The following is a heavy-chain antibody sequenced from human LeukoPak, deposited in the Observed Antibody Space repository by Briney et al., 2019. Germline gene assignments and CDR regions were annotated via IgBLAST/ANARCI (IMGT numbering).Heavy chain of an antibody. Sequence: ASVKVSCKASGYTFTSSDINWVRQATGQGLEWMGWMNPNSGNTGYAQKFQGRVTMTRNTSISTAYMELSSLRSEDTAVYYCARAGDYATLTGYSPLDYWGQGTLVTVSS. CDR1: GYTFTSSD. J-gene: IGHJ4*02. CDR3: ARAGDYATLTGYSPLDY. V-gene: IGHV1-8*01. D-gene: IGHD3-9*01. CDR2: MNPNSGNT.